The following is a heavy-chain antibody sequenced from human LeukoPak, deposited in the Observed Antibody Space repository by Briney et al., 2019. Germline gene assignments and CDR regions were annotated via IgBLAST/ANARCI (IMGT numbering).Heavy chain of an antibody. D-gene: IGHD4-17*01. CDR1: GFTFSTFA. V-gene: IGHV3-23*01. J-gene: IGHJ5*02. CDR3: TKDPNGDYVGAFDP. CDR2: ITGTHYTT. Sequence: GGSLRLSCAASGFTFSTFAMTWVRQAPGKGLEWVSSITGTHYTTYNTDSVKGRFTISRDNSKNTLYLQMNSLRADNTAVYYCTKDPNGDYVGAFDPWGQGTLVTVSS.